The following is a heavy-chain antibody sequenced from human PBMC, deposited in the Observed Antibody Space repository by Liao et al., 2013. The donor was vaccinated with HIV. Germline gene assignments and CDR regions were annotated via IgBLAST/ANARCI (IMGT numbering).Heavy chain of an antibody. CDR2: MYTSGSA. V-gene: IGHV4-4*07. CDR3: ARDSSLRAFDI. CDR1: GGSISSYY. Sequence: QVQLQESGPGLVKPSETLSLTCTVSGGSISSYYWSWIRQPAGKGLEWIGRMYTSGSANYNPSLESRVTMSVDTSKNQFSLNLTSVTAADTAVYYCARDSSLRAFDIWGQGTMVTISS. J-gene: IGHJ3*02.